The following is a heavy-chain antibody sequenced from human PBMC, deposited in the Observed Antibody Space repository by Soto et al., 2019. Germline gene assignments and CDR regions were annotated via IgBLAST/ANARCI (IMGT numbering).Heavy chain of an antibody. CDR2: IYYSGST. D-gene: IGHD2-2*01. V-gene: IGHV4-59*01. Sequence: SETLSLTCTVSGGSISGYYWRWIRQPPGKGLERIWYIYYSGSTNYNPSLKSRVTISGDTSKNQFSLKLSSVTAADTAVYYCARVAMTGGYFDYWGQGTLVTVSS. CDR1: GGSISGYY. CDR3: ARVAMTGGYFDY. J-gene: IGHJ4*02.